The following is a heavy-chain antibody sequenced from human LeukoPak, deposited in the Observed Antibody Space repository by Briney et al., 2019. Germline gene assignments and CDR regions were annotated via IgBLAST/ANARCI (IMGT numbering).Heavy chain of an antibody. J-gene: IGHJ4*02. V-gene: IGHV3-30*02. CDR2: IRYDGSNK. CDR1: RFTFGSYG. Sequence: GGSLRLSCAASRFTFGSYGMHWVRQAPGKGLEWVAFIRYDGSNKYYADSVKGRFTISRDNSKNTLYLQMNSLRAEDTAVYYCAKDRPTNWEYYFDYWGQGTLVTVSS. D-gene: IGHD7-27*01. CDR3: AKDRPTNWEYYFDY.